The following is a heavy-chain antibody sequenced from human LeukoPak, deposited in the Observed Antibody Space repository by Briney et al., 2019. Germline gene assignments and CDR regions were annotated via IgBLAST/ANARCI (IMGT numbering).Heavy chain of an antibody. CDR3: ARDFGGNSDY. Sequence: GGSLRLSCAASGFTFTSYSMNWVRQAPGRGLEWVSSISSSSTYIYYADSVKGRFTISRDNAKNSLYLQMNSLRSEDTAVYYCARDFGGNSDYWGQGTLVTVSS. J-gene: IGHJ4*02. D-gene: IGHD4-23*01. CDR1: GFTFTSYS. CDR2: ISSSSTYI. V-gene: IGHV3-21*01.